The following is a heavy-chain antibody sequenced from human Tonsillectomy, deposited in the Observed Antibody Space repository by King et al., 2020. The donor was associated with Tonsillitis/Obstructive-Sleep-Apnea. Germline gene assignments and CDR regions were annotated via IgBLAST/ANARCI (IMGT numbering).Heavy chain of an antibody. CDR3: ARGDIVVVPAAIHYSYYYYYMDV. CDR2: IDSDGIST. Sequence: VQLVESGGGLVQPGGSLRLSCAASGFTFSSYWMHWVRQAPGEGLVWVSRIDSDGISTNYEDSVKGRFTISRDNAKNTLYLQMNSLRVEDTAVYYCARGDIVVVPAAIHYSYYYYYMDVWGKGTTVTVSS. J-gene: IGHJ6*03. CDR1: GFTFSSYW. D-gene: IGHD2-2*02. V-gene: IGHV3-74*01.